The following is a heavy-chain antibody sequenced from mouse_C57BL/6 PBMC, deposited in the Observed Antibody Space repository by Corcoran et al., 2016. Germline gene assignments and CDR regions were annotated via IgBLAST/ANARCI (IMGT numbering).Heavy chain of an antibody. Sequence: QIQLVQSGPELKKTAETVKISCKASRYTFPPSGMRWGKQAPGKGLKGMGWINTYSGVPTYADDFKGRFAFSLDTSASTAYLQINNLKNEDTATYFWARQHYGRSHFDYWGQGTTLTVSS. CDR2: INTYSGVP. J-gene: IGHJ2*01. CDR3: ARQHYGRSHFDY. D-gene: IGHD1-1*01. V-gene: IGHV9-3*01. CDR1: RYTFPPSG.